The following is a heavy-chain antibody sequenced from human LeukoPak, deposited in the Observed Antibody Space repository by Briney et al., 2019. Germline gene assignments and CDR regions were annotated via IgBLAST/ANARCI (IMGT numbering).Heavy chain of an antibody. CDR3: ARDRRLWFGNYFDY. Sequence: SVKVSCKASGGTFSSYAISWVRQAPGQGLEWMGRIIPILGIANYAQKFQGRVKITADKSTSTAYMELSSLRSEDTAVYYCARDRRLWFGNYFDYWGQGTLVTVSS. CDR1: GGTFSSYA. V-gene: IGHV1-69*04. D-gene: IGHD3-10*01. J-gene: IGHJ4*02. CDR2: IIPILGIA.